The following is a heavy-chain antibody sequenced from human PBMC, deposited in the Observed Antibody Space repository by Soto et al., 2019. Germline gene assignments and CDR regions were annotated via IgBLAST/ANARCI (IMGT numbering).Heavy chain of an antibody. V-gene: IGHV4-59*08. CDR2: VYYTGST. J-gene: IGHJ4*02. CDR1: GGSISGHY. CDR3: ARHGGGGSGWYDY. Sequence: ETLSLTCTVSGGSISGHYWSWIRQPPQKGLEWIGFVYYTGSTNYNPSLQSRLYMSVDTSRNQVSLRLNSVTAADTAVYYCARHGGGGSGWYDYWGQGTLVTVSS. D-gene: IGHD6-19*01.